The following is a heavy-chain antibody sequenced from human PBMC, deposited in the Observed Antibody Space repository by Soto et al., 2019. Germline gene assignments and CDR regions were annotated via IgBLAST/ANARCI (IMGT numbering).Heavy chain of an antibody. CDR3: ARRPYSSGWETYYFDY. CDR1: GYSFTSYW. Sequence: PGESLKISCKGSGYSFTSYWIGWVRQMPGKGLEWMGIIYPGDSDTRYSPSFQGQVTISADKSISTAYLQWSSLKASDTAMYYCARRPYSSGWETYYFDYWGQGTLVT. CDR2: IYPGDSDT. V-gene: IGHV5-51*01. J-gene: IGHJ4*02. D-gene: IGHD6-19*01.